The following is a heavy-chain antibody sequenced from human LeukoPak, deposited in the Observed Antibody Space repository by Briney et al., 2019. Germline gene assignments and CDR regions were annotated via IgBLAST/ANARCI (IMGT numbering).Heavy chain of an antibody. CDR2: ISYDGSNK. CDR1: GFTFNNYG. J-gene: IGHJ6*02. V-gene: IGHV3-30*18. Sequence: GGSLRLSCAASGFTFNNYGMHWVRQAPGKGLEWVAVISYDGSNKYYADSVKGRFTISRDNSKNTLYLQMNSLRAEDTAVYYCAKESVAYRTDSHYYYYGMDVWGQGTTVTVSS. D-gene: IGHD3-16*01. CDR3: AKESVAYRTDSHYYYYGMDV.